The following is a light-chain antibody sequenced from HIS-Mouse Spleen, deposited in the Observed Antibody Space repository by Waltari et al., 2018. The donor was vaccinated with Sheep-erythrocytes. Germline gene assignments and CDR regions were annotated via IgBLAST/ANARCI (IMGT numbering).Light chain of an antibody. Sequence: QSALPQPASVSGSPGQSRTISCTGTSSDVGRYNLFSWYQQHTGKAPKPMTYEVCKRPSGMSNRFAGAKSGNTASLTISRLQAEDEADYFCCSYAGSSTFYVFGTGTKVTVL. J-gene: IGLJ1*01. CDR3: CSYAGSSTFYV. V-gene: IGLV2-23*02. CDR1: SSDVGRYNL. CDR2: EVC.